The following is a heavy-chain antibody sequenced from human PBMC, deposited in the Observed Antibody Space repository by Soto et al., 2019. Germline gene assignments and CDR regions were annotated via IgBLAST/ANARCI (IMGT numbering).Heavy chain of an antibody. CDR1: GGTFSSYT. Sequence: SVKVSCKASGGTFSSYTISWVRQAPGQGLEWMGRIIPILGIANYAQKFQGRVTITADKSTSTAYMELSSLRSEDTAVYYCARDNDCSGGSCYSWFDPWGQGTLVTVSS. CDR3: ARDNDCSGGSCYSWFDP. D-gene: IGHD2-15*01. CDR2: IIPILGIA. J-gene: IGHJ5*02. V-gene: IGHV1-69*04.